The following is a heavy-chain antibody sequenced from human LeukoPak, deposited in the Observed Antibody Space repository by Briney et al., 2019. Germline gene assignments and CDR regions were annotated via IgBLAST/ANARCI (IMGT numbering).Heavy chain of an antibody. D-gene: IGHD3-3*01. Sequence: SETLSLTCTVSGGSISSYYWSWIRQPPGKGLEWIGYIYYSGSTNYNPSLKSRVTISVDTSKNQFSLKLSSVTAAGTAVYYCARLDDFWSGYFDYWGQGTLVTVSS. CDR2: IYYSGST. V-gene: IGHV4-59*08. CDR3: ARLDDFWSGYFDY. J-gene: IGHJ4*02. CDR1: GGSISSYY.